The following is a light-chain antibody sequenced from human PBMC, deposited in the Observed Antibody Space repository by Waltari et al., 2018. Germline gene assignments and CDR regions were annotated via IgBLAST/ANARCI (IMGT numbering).Light chain of an antibody. Sequence: QSVLTQPPSVSGTPGQRVTIPCTGSSPNHAEAHHLHRSQEIPGTAPKLLLFGNNNRPSGVPDRFSGSKSGTSASLAITGLQAEDEGDYYCQSFDSRLSDGVVFGGGTKVTVL. CDR2: GNN. J-gene: IGLJ2*01. CDR3: QSFDSRLSDGVV. V-gene: IGLV1-40*01. CDR1: SPNHAEAHH.